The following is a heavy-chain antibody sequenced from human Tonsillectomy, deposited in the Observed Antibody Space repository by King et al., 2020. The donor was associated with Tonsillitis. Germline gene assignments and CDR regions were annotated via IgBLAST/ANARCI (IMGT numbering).Heavy chain of an antibody. D-gene: IGHD6-13*01. V-gene: IGHV1-69*01. CDR2: IIPIFGTA. CDR1: GGTFSSYA. J-gene: IGHJ2*01. CDR3: ARGPYSNSWHFWYFDL. Sequence: VQLVESGAEVKKPGSSVKVSCKASGGTFSSYAISWVRQAPGQGLEWMGGIIPIFGTANYAQKFQGRVTITADESTSTAYMELSSLRSEDTAVYYCARGPYSNSWHFWYFDLWGRGTLVTVSS.